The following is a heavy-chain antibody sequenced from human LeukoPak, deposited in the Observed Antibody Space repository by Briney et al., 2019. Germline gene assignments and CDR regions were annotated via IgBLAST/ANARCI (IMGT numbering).Heavy chain of an antibody. Sequence: ASVKVSFKASGYTFTDYYMHWARQAPGQGLEWMGWINPNSGGANFAQKFQGRVTMTRDTSISTAYMELSRLRSDDTAVYYCARDQGATTFGFDYWGQGTLVTVSS. CDR2: INPNSGGA. V-gene: IGHV1-2*02. J-gene: IGHJ4*02. CDR3: ARDQGATTFGFDY. CDR1: GYTFTDYY. D-gene: IGHD1-26*01.